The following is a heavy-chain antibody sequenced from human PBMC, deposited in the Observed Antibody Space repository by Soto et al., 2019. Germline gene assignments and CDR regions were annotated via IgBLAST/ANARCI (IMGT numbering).Heavy chain of an antibody. CDR2: INHSGST. CDR1: GGSFSGYY. Sequence: SETLSLTCAVYGGSFSGYYWSWIRQPPGKGLEWIGEINHSGSTNYNPSLKSRVTISVDTSKNQFSLKLSSVTAADTAVYYCARAWSGYYRWFDPWGQGTLVTVSS. J-gene: IGHJ5*02. D-gene: IGHD3-3*01. V-gene: IGHV4-34*01. CDR3: ARAWSGYYRWFDP.